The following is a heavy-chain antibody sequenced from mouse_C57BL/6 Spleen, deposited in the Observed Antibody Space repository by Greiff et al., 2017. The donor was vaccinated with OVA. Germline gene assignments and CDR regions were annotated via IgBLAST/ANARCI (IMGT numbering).Heavy chain of an antibody. CDR3: ARLGNWDVDY. Sequence: VQLQQPGAELVMPGASVKLSCKASGYTFTSYWMHWVKQRPGQGLEWIGEIDPSDSYTNYNQKFKGKSTLTVDKSSSTAYMQLSSLTSEDSAVYYCARLGNWDVDYWGQGTTRTVSS. D-gene: IGHD4-1*01. CDR1: GYTFTSYW. J-gene: IGHJ2*01. V-gene: IGHV1-69*01. CDR2: IDPSDSYT.